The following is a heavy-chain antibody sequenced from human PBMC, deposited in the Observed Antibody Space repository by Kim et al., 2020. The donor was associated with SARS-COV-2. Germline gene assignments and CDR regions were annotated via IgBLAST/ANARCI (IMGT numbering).Heavy chain of an antibody. CDR3: ARDSLEWSNTYYYYGMDV. D-gene: IGHD3-3*01. J-gene: IGHJ6*02. Sequence: KGRFTISRDNSKNTLYLQMNSLRAEDTAVYYWARDSLEWSNTYYYYGMDVWGQGTTVTVSS. V-gene: IGHV3-30*07.